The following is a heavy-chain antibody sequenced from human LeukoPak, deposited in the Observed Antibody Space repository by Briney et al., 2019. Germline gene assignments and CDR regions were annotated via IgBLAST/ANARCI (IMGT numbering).Heavy chain of an antibody. Sequence: ASVKVSCKASGYTFTGYYMHWVRQAPGLGLEWMGWINPNSGGTNYAQKFQGRVTMTRDTSISTAYMELSRLRSDDTAVYYCARDLGYCSGGSCYPTAYYFDYWGQGTLVTVSS. CDR1: GYTFTGYY. CDR2: INPNSGGT. J-gene: IGHJ4*02. CDR3: ARDLGYCSGGSCYPTAYYFDY. V-gene: IGHV1-2*02. D-gene: IGHD2-15*01.